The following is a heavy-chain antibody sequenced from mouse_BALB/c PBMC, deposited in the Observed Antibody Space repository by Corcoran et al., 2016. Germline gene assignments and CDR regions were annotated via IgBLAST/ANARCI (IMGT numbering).Heavy chain of an antibody. Sequence: EVQLQQSGAELVKPGASVKLSCTASGFNIKDTYMHWVKQRPEQGLEWIGRIDPANGNTKYDPKFQSKATIPADTSSNTAYLQLSSLTSEDTAVYYCARWDWYFDVWGAGTTVTVSS. J-gene: IGHJ1*01. CDR2: IDPANGNT. CDR3: ARWDWYFDV. V-gene: IGHV14-3*02. CDR1: GFNIKDTY.